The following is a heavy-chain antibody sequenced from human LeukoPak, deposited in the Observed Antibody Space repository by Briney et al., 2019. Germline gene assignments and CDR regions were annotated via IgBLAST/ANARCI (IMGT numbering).Heavy chain of an antibody. CDR1: GGSFSGYY. Sequence: SETLSLTCAVYGGSFSGYYWNWIRQPPGKGLEWVGEIYHSGSTNYNPSLKSRVTISVDKSKNQFSLKLSSVTAADTAVYYCAREWELLPDDYWGQGTLVTVSS. J-gene: IGHJ4*02. CDR3: AREWELLPDDY. CDR2: IYHSGST. V-gene: IGHV4-34*01. D-gene: IGHD1-26*01.